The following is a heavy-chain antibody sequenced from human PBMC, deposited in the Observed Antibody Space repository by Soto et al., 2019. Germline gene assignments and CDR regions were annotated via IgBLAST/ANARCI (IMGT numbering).Heavy chain of an antibody. J-gene: IGHJ3*02. D-gene: IGHD3-3*01. V-gene: IGHV5-10-1*01. Sequence: PGESLKISCKSSGYKFTSYWVAWVRQVPGKGLEWMGRVDPSDSYTNYNPSFQGHVTISGDMSISTAYLQWSSLKASDTAMYYCARGREGAGGYYGVSDAFDIWGQGTMVTVSS. CDR3: ARGREGAGGYYGVSDAFDI. CDR2: VDPSDSYT. CDR1: GYKFTSYW.